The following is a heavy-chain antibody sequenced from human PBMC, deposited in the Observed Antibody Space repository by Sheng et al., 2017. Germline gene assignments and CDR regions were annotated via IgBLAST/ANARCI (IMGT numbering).Heavy chain of an antibody. CDR3: ARDTYSSSWYGYYYYMDV. D-gene: IGHD6-13*01. J-gene: IGHJ6*03. CDR2: IYYSGST. V-gene: IGHV4-59*12. CDR1: GGSISSYY. Sequence: QVQLQESGPGLVKPSETLSLTCTVSGGSISSYYWSWIRQPPGKGLEWIGYIYYSGSTNYNPSLKSRVTISVDTSKNQFSLKLSSVTAADTAVYYCARDTYSSSWYGYYYYMDVWGQGTTGHRLL.